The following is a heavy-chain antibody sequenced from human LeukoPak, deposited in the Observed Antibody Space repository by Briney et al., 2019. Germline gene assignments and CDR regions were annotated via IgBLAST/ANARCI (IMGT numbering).Heavy chain of an antibody. V-gene: IGHV4-39*07. Sequence: SETLSLTCTVSGGSISTSNYYWGWIRQPPGKGLEWIGSIYYSGSTYYNPSLKSRVTISVDTSKNQFSLKLSSVTAADTAVYYCARDYYDSSGYYKHAKPFDYWGQGTLVTVSS. J-gene: IGHJ4*02. CDR1: GGSISTSNYY. CDR3: ARDYYDSSGYYKHAKPFDY. CDR2: IYYSGST. D-gene: IGHD3-22*01.